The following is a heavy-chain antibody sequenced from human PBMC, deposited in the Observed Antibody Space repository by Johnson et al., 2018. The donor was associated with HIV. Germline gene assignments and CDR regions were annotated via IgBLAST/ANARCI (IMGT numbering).Heavy chain of an antibody. CDR1: GFTFSSYA. Sequence: QVQLVESGGGVVQPGRSLRLSCAASGFTFSSYAMHWVRQAPGKGLEWVAVISESGGSNKYYAGSVKGRFTISRDNSKTTLYLQMNSLRAEDTAVYYCAKAPYGSGIRPGAFDIWGQGTMVTVSS. D-gene: IGHD3-10*01. V-gene: IGHV3-30-3*01. CDR2: ISESGGSNK. CDR3: AKAPYGSGIRPGAFDI. J-gene: IGHJ3*02.